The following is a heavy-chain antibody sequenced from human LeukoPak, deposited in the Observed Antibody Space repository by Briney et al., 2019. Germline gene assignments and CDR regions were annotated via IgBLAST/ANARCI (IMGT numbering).Heavy chain of an antibody. V-gene: IGHV3-7*03. Sequence: GGSLRLSCAASGFTFSNYWMSWVRQAPGKELQSVANIKQDGSEIYYVDSVKGRFTISRDNAKNSLYLQMNSLRAEDTAVYYCVRDKLTGASRPDYWGQGTLITVSS. CDR1: GFTFSNYW. J-gene: IGHJ4*02. CDR2: IKQDGSEI. CDR3: VRDKLTGASRPDY. D-gene: IGHD7-27*01.